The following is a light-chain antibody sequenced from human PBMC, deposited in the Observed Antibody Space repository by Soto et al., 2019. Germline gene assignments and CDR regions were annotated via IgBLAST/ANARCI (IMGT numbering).Light chain of an antibody. CDR2: AAS. V-gene: IGKV1-6*01. J-gene: IGKJ5*01. Sequence: AIQMTQSPSSLSASVGDRVTITCRASQGIRNDLGWYQQKPGKAPKLLIYAASTLQSGVPSRFSGSGSGSDFTFTISNLQPEDVATYFCQHYHTLPPELTFGQGTRLEIK. CDR1: QGIRND. CDR3: QHYHTLPPELT.